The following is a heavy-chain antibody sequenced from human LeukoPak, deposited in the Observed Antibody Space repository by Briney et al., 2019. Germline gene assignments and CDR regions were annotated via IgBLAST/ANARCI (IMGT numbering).Heavy chain of an antibody. J-gene: IGHJ6*02. V-gene: IGHV1-18*01. D-gene: IGHD5-18*01. CDR1: GYTFTSYG. CDR3: ARVPPIADTAMVYYYYYGMDV. Sequence: ASVTVSCKASGYTFTSYGISWVRQAPGQGLEWMGWISAYNGNTNYAQKLQGRVTMTTDTSTSTAYMELRSLRSDDTAVYYCARVPPIADTAMVYYYYYGMDVWGQGTTVTVSS. CDR2: ISAYNGNT.